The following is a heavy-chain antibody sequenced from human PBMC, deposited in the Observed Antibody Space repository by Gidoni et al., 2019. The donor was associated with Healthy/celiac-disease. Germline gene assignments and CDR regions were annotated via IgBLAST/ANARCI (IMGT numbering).Heavy chain of an antibody. CDR1: GYSFTSYW. CDR2: IYPGDSDT. D-gene: IGHD1-26*01. V-gene: IGHV5-51*01. J-gene: IGHJ3*02. Sequence: EVQLVQSGAEVKKPGESLKISCKGSGYSFTSYWIGWVRQMPGKGLEWMGIIYPGDSDTRYSPSFQGQVTISADKSISTAYLQWSSLKAPDTAMYYCARHKPDSNSGSYSTNAFDIWGQGTMVTVSS. CDR3: ARHKPDSNSGSYSTNAFDI.